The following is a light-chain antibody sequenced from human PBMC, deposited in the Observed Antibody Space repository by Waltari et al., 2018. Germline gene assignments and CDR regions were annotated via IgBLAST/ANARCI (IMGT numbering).Light chain of an antibody. CDR2: AAS. V-gene: IGKV1-9*01. CDR1: QGISNY. Sequence: DIQLTQSPSFLSASAGDRVTITCRASQGISNYLAWYQQKPGKAPKLLISAASTLQSGVPSRFSGSGSETEFTLTISSLQPEDFATYFCLQLNSYPLTFGGGTNVEIK. J-gene: IGKJ4*01. CDR3: LQLNSYPLT.